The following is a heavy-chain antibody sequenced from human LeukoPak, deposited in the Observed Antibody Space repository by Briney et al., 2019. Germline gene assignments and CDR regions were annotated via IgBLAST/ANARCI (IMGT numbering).Heavy chain of an antibody. CDR1: GFTFRSYW. D-gene: IGHD3-22*01. CDR2: INSDGRTT. CDR3: AREGYYDSSGYSIRFSY. J-gene: IGHJ4*02. Sequence: GGSLRLSCAASGFTFRSYWMRWVRQAPGKGLVWVSRINSDGRTTIYADSVKGRFTISRDNAKNTLYLQMNSLRAEDTAVYYCAREGYYDSSGYSIRFSYWGQGTLVTVSS. V-gene: IGHV3-74*01.